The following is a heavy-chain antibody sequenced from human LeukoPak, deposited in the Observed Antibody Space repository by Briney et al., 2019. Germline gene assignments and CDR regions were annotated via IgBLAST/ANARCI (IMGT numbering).Heavy chain of an antibody. CDR2: ISEDGSNI. CDR3: AKDRETTASGTFDS. D-gene: IGHD6-13*01. V-gene: IGHV3-30*04. CDR1: GFTFSTYA. Sequence: QPGRSLRLSCAASGFTFSTYAMHWVRQGPGKGLEWVAVISEDGSNIHYADSVRGRFTISRDNSNNTLHLQMNSLRAEDTAIYYCAKDRETTASGTFDSWGQGTLVTVSS. J-gene: IGHJ4*02.